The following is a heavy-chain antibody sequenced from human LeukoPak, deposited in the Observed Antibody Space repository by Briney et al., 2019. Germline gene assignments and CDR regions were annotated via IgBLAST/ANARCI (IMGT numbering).Heavy chain of an antibody. J-gene: IGHJ4*02. V-gene: IGHV3-21*01. Sequence: GGSLRLSCAASGFTFSSYAMNWVRQVPGKGLEWVSSISSSSNYIYYADSVKGRFTISRDNAKNSLYLQMNSLRAEDTAVYYCARGLGCGGDCYHDYWGQGTLVTVSS. CDR1: GFTFSSYA. D-gene: IGHD2-21*02. CDR3: ARGLGCGGDCYHDY. CDR2: ISSSSNYI.